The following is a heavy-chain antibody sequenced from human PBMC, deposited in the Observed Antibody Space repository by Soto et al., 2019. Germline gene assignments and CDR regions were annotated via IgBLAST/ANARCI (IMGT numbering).Heavy chain of an antibody. J-gene: IGHJ5*02. V-gene: IGHV4-31*03. CDR3: ARGGWCYYDSSGYYPPCNWFDP. Sequence: LSLTCTVSGGSISSGGYYWSWIRQHPGKGLEWIGYIYYSGSTYYNPSLKSRVTISVDTSKNQFSLKLSSVTAADTAVYYCARGGWCYYDSSGYYPPCNWFDPWGQGTLVTVSS. D-gene: IGHD3-22*01. CDR2: IYYSGST. CDR1: GGSISSGGYY.